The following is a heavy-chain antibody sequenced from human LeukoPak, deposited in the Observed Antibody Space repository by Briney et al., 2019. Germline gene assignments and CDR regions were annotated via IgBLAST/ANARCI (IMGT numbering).Heavy chain of an antibody. CDR2: IKSKTDGGTT. V-gene: IGHV3-15*01. CDR3: TTDAKITYYYDSSGYFTGFDY. CDR1: GFTFSNAW. D-gene: IGHD3-22*01. J-gene: IGHJ4*02. Sequence: PGGSLRLSCAASGFTFSNAWMSWVRQAPGKGLEWVGRIKSKTDGGTTDYAAPVKGRFTISRDDSKNTLYLQMNSLKTEDTAVYYCTTDAKITYYYDSSGYFTGFDYWGQGTPVTVSS.